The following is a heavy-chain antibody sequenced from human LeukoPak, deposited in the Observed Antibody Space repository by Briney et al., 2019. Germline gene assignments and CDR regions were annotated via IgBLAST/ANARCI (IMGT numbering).Heavy chain of an antibody. CDR1: GYSFTSYW. Sequence: GESLKISCKGSGYSFTSYWISWVRQMPGKGLEWMGRIDPSDSYTNCSPSFQGHVTISADKSISTAYLQWSSLKASDTAMYYCARGGRYDYVWGSYRYTYWGQGTLVTVSS. CDR3: ARGGRYDYVWGSYRYTY. D-gene: IGHD3-16*02. CDR2: IDPSDSYT. J-gene: IGHJ4*02. V-gene: IGHV5-10-1*01.